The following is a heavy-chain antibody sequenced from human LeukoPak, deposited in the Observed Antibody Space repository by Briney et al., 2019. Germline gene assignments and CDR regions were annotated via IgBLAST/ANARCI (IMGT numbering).Heavy chain of an antibody. Sequence: SVKVSCKASGGTFSSYAISWVRQAPGQGLEWMGRIIPIFGTANYAQKFQGRVTITADKSTSTAYMELSSLRSEDTAVYYCAREYCSSTSCTADFDYWGQGTLVTVSS. D-gene: IGHD2-2*01. CDR3: AREYCSSTSCTADFDY. CDR1: GGTFSSYA. V-gene: IGHV1-69*06. J-gene: IGHJ4*02. CDR2: IIPIFGTA.